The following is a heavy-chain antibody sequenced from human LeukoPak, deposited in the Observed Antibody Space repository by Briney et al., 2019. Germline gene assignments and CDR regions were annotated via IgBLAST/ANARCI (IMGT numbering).Heavy chain of an antibody. J-gene: IGHJ4*02. CDR1: GYTFTGYY. CDR3: ASSDFWSGYPRNY. Sequence: ASVKVSCKASGYTFTGYYMHWVRQAPGQGLEWMGWINPNSGGTNYAQKFQDRVTMTRDTSTSTAYMELSRLRSDDTAVYYCASSDFWSGYPRNYWGQGTLVTVSS. CDR2: INPNSGGT. D-gene: IGHD3-3*01. V-gene: IGHV1-2*02.